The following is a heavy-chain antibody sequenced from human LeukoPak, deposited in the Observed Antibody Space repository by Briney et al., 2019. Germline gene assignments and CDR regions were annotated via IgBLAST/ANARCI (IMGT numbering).Heavy chain of an antibody. J-gene: IGHJ4*02. CDR2: ISGSGGST. CDR1: GFTFSSYA. D-gene: IGHD3-10*01. V-gene: IGHV3-23*01. Sequence: PGGSLRLSCAASGFTFSSYAMSWVRQAPGKGLEWVSAISGSGGSTYYADSVKGRFTISRDSSKNTLYLQMNSLRAEDTAVYYCAKTESDYKYYFDYWGQGTLVTVSS. CDR3: AKTESDYKYYFDY.